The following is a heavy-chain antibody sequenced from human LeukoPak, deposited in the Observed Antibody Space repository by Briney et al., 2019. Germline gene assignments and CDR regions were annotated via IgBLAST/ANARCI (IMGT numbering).Heavy chain of an antibody. Sequence: ASVKVSCKASGGTFSSYAISWVRQAPGQGLEWMGGIIPIFGTANYAQKFQGRVTITADKSTSTAYMELSSLRSEDTAVYYCARDQRGWNGLDWGQGTLVTVSS. CDR3: ARDQRGWNGLD. J-gene: IGHJ4*02. CDR2: IIPIFGTA. D-gene: IGHD1-1*01. V-gene: IGHV1-69*06. CDR1: GGTFSSYA.